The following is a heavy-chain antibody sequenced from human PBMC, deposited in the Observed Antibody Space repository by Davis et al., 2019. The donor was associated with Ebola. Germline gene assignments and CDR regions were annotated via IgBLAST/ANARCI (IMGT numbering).Heavy chain of an antibody. CDR3: ARENTSWFDP. J-gene: IGHJ5*02. Sequence: GESLKISCAASGFTVSSNYMSWVRQAPGKGLEWVANIKQDGSEKYYVDSVKGRFTISRDNAKNSLYLQMNSLRAEDTAVYYCARENTSWFDPWGQGTLVTVSS. D-gene: IGHD3-3*01. CDR2: IKQDGSEK. CDR1: GFTVSSNY. V-gene: IGHV3-7*03.